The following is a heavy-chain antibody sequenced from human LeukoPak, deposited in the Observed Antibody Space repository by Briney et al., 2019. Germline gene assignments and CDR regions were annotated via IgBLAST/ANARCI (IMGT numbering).Heavy chain of an antibody. J-gene: IGHJ4*02. V-gene: IGHV3-7*03. CDR1: GFIFSDFW. D-gene: IGHD6-13*01. Sequence: SGGSLRLSCVASGFIFSDFWMSWVRQALGKGLEWVANIKQDGSEKYYVDSVKGRFTISRDNAKNSLYLQMNSLRAEDTAVYYCAKTRPLDSSSWSHGDYWGQGTLVTVSS. CDR3: AKTRPLDSSSWSHGDY. CDR2: IKQDGSEK.